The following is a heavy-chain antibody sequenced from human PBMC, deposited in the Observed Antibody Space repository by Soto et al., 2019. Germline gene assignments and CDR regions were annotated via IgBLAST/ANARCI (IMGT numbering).Heavy chain of an antibody. Sequence: GSLRLSCATSGFTFSASAMHWVRQVSGKGLEWIARIRSKANNYATTYAPSVKGRVTISRDDSENTVYLQMNSLKTEDTAIYYCAKQIYGGNSWGQGTRVTVSP. J-gene: IGHJ4*02. CDR3: AKQIYGGNS. CDR1: GFTFSASA. D-gene: IGHD2-21*02. CDR2: IRSKANNYAT. V-gene: IGHV3-73*01.